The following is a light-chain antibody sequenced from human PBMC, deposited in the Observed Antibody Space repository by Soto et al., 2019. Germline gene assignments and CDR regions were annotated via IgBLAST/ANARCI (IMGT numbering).Light chain of an antibody. CDR2: EVS. J-gene: IGLJ3*02. CDR3: SSHTSSSTPWV. V-gene: IGLV2-14*01. CDR1: SSDIVGYNY. Sequence: QSALTQPASVSGSLGQSITLSCTGTSSDIVGYNYVSWYQQHPDKAPKLMIYEVSHRPSGVSNRFSGSKSGNTASLTISGLQPEDEAHYYCSSHTSSSTPWVFGGGTKLTVL.